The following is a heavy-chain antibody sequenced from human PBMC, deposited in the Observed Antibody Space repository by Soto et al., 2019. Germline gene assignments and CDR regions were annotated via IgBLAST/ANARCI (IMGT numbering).Heavy chain of an antibody. V-gene: IGHV1-69*05. J-gene: IGHJ3*02. CDR1: GGTFSSYA. CDR3: ARGNSGSRYDAFDI. Sequence: SVKVSCKASGGTFSSYAISWVRQAPGQGLEWMGGIIPIFGTANYAQKLQGRVTMTTDTSTSTAYMELRSLRSDDTAVYYCARGNSGSRYDAFDIWGQGTMVTVSS. CDR2: IIPIFGTA. D-gene: IGHD1-26*01.